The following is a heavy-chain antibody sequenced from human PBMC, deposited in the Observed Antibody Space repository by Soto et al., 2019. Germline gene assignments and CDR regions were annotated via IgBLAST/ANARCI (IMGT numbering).Heavy chain of an antibody. CDR2: IYSGGAT. Sequence: EVQLVETGGGFMQPGGSLRLACAASGFSVSSSYMSWVRQAPGKGLEWVSVIYSGGATYYTASVKGRFTISRDNSNNTVYLQMTNLRAEDTAVYFCARDSWWPPRFASWGQGTLVAVSS. J-gene: IGHJ4*02. V-gene: IGHV3-53*02. D-gene: IGHD2-15*01. CDR1: GFSVSSSY. CDR3: ARDSWWPPRFAS.